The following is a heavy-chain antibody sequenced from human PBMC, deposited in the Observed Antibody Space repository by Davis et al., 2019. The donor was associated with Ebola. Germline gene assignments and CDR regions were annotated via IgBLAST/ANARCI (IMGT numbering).Heavy chain of an antibody. CDR3: ARPDRSIRTTPGY. CDR2: INPDGSVK. D-gene: IGHD1-1*01. CDR1: GFSFSSYW. Sequence: GGSLRPSCAASGFSFSSYWMSWVRQAPGKGLEWVATINPDGSVKNYMESMKGRFTISRDNAKNSVYLQMDGLRVDDTAVYYCARPDRSIRTTPGYWGQGTLVTVSS. V-gene: IGHV3-7*01. J-gene: IGHJ4*02.